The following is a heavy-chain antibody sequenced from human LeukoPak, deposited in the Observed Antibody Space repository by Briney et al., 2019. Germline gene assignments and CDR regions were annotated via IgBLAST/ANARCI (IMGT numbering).Heavy chain of an antibody. CDR1: GGFLSSSSYY. J-gene: IGHJ4*02. V-gene: IGHV4-39*06. Sequence: SETLSLTCTVSGGFLSSSSYYWGWIRQPPGKGLEWIGSIYYSGSTYYNPSRKSRVTISVDTSKNQFALKLSSVTAADTAVYYCARDYSGYSGYVGYWGQGTLVTVSS. CDR3: ARDYSGYSGYVGY. CDR2: IYYSGST. D-gene: IGHD5-12*01.